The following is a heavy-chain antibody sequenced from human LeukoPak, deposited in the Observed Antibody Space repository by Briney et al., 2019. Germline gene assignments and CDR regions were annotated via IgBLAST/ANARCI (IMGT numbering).Heavy chain of an antibody. J-gene: IGHJ5*02. Sequence: GGSLRLSCAASGFTFSSYSMNWVRQAPGKGLEWVSYISSSSSTIYYADSVKGRFTISRDNAKNSLYLQMNSLRAEDTAVYYCARDLISDYDFWSGSQAPWGQGTLVTVSS. D-gene: IGHD3-3*01. CDR3: ARDLISDYDFWSGSQAP. V-gene: IGHV3-48*01. CDR1: GFTFSSYS. CDR2: ISSSSSTI.